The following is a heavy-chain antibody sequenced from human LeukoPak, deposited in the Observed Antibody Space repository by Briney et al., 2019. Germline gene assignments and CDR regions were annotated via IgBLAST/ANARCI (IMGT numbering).Heavy chain of an antibody. D-gene: IGHD6-13*01. Sequence: GGSLRLSCAASGFTFSSYAMSWVRQAPGKGLAWVSAISGSGGSTYYADSVKGRFTISRDNSKNTLYLQMNSLRAEDTAVYYCAKDSAVGIAAAGLDYWGQGTLVTVSS. J-gene: IGHJ4*02. V-gene: IGHV3-23*01. CDR2: ISGSGGST. CDR3: AKDSAVGIAAAGLDY. CDR1: GFTFSSYA.